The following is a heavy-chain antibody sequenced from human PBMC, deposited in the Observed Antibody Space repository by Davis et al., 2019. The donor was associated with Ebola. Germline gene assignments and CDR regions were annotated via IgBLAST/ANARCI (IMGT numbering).Heavy chain of an antibody. Sequence: ASVKVSCKASGYTFIIYAMNWARQAPGQGLEWMGWINTNTGNPTYAQGFRGRFILSLDTSVSTAYLQISSLKAEDTAVYYCARRPTDEGVYYYYYGMDVWGKGTTVTVSS. CDR1: GYTFIIYA. D-gene: IGHD2-8*01. J-gene: IGHJ6*04. CDR2: INTNTGNP. V-gene: IGHV7-4-1*02. CDR3: ARRPTDEGVYYYYYGMDV.